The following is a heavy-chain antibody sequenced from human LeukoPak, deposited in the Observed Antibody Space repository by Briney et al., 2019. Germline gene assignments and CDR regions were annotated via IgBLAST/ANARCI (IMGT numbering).Heavy chain of an antibody. J-gene: IGHJ6*03. CDR1: GFTFNSYG. Sequence: PVGSLRLSCAASGFTFNSYGMHWVRQAPGKGLEGVAVIWYDGSNKYYADSVRGRFTISRDNSKNTLYLQMNSLRAEDTAVYYCAKAGDTTGYYPACYYYMDVWGKGTTVTVSS. D-gene: IGHD3-22*01. V-gene: IGHV3-33*06. CDR3: AKAGDTTGYYPACYYYMDV. CDR2: IWYDGSNK.